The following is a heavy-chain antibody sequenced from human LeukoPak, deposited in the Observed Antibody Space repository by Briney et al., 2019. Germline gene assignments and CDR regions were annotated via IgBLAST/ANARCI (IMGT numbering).Heavy chain of an antibody. CDR3: AKDLGPYGSGSYYDY. CDR1: GFTFSSYA. J-gene: IGHJ4*02. D-gene: IGHD3-10*01. V-gene: IGHV3-23*01. Sequence: GGSLRLSCAASGFTFSSYAMSWVRQAPGKGLEWVSAISGSGGSTYYADSVKGRFTISRDNSKNTLYLQMNSLRAEDTAVYYCAKDLGPYGSGSYYDYWGQGTLVTVSS. CDR2: ISGSGGST.